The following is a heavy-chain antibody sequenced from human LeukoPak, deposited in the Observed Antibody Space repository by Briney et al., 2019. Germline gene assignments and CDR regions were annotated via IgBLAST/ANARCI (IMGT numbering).Heavy chain of an antibody. J-gene: IGHJ4*02. D-gene: IGHD6-6*01. CDR1: GYTFVSYG. CDR3: AGARYSSSSFDY. V-gene: IGHV1-18*01. CDR2: ISPYNGHT. Sequence: ASVKVSCKASGYTFVSYGITWVRLAPGQGLEWMGWISPYNGHTNYAQKFQGRVTMTTDTSTSTAYMELRSLRSDDTAVYYCAGARYSSSSFDYWGQGTLVTVSS.